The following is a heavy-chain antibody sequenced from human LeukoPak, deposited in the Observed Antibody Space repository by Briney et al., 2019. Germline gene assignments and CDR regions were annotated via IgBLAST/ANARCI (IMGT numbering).Heavy chain of an antibody. D-gene: IGHD1-26*01. CDR2: ISAYNGHT. CDR3: ARAGWWELPRYAFDI. CDR1: GYIFTSYG. V-gene: IGHV1-18*01. Sequence: ASVKVSCKASGYIFTSYGINWVRQAPGQGLEWMGWISAYNGHTNYAQKLQGRVTMTTDTSTSTAYMELRSLRSDDTAVYYCARAGWWELPRYAFDIWGQGTMVTVSS. J-gene: IGHJ3*02.